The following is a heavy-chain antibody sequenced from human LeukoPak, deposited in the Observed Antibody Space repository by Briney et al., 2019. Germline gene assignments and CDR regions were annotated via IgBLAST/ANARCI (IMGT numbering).Heavy chain of an antibody. CDR3: ARPYCSGGDCLRYFDL. CDR2: MNPISGNT. D-gene: IGHD2-15*01. CDR1: GYTFTSYG. V-gene: IGHV1-8*02. J-gene: IGHJ2*01. Sequence: ASVTVSCTASGYTFTSYGISWVRQAPGQGLEWMGWMNPISGNTGYAQKFQGRVTMTRSTSISTAYMELSSLRSEDTAVYYCARPYCSGGDCLRYFDLWGRGTLITVSS.